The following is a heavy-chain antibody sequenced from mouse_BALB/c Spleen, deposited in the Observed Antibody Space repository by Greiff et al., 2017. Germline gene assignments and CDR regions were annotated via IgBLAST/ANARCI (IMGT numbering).Heavy chain of an antibody. CDR2: IYPYNGGT. D-gene: IGHD2-3*01. J-gene: IGHJ4*01. CDR1: GYTFTDYN. V-gene: IGHV1S29*02. CDR3: ARYDGYYYAMDY. Sequence: VQLKESGPELVKPGASVKISCKASGYTFTDYNMHWVKQSHGKSLEWIGYIYPYNGGTGYNQKFKSKATLTVDNSSSTAYMELRSLTSEDSAVYYCARYDGYYYAMDYWGQGTSVTVSS.